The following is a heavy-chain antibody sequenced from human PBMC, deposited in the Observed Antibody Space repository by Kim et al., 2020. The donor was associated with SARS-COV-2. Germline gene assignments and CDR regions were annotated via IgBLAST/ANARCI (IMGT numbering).Heavy chain of an antibody. J-gene: IGHJ4*02. CDR3: AKGVWTSWPLCAYECYLES. CDR1: GFNFSTYG. CDR2: ISNDGSNK. D-gene: IGHD2-2*01. Sequence: GGSLRLSCAASGFNFSTYGMHWVRQAPGKGPEWVAVISNDGSNKYYADSVKGRFTISRDNSKNTLFLQMDSLRPEDTAVYHCAKGVWTSWPLCAYECYLESWGQGSLVTASS. V-gene: IGHV3-30*18.